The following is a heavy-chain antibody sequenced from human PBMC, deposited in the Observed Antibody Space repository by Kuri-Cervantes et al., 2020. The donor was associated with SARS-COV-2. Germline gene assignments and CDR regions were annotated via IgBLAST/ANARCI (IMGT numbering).Heavy chain of an antibody. CDR3: TTLIDY. V-gene: IGHV3-53*01. J-gene: IGHJ4*02. Sequence: GESLKISCAPSGFSVDTSYFSWVRQAPGKGLEWVSLIENSGRTYYADSVKGRFAFSRDTSQNTLYLQMNSLKTEDTAVYYCTTLIDYWGQGALVTVSS. CDR2: IENSGRT. CDR1: GFSVDTSY.